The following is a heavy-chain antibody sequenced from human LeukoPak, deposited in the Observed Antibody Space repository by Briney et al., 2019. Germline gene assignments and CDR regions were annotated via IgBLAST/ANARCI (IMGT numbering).Heavy chain of an antibody. CDR1: GFTFSSYA. CDR3: ARDRRYGLRDY. Sequence: GGSLRLSCAASGFTFSSYAMHWVRQAPGKRLEWVAVISYDGSNKYYADSVKGRFTISRDNSKNTLYLQMNSLRAEDTAVYYCARDRRYGLRDYWGQGTLVTVSS. CDR2: ISYDGSNK. V-gene: IGHV3-30-3*01. D-gene: IGHD5-18*01. J-gene: IGHJ4*02.